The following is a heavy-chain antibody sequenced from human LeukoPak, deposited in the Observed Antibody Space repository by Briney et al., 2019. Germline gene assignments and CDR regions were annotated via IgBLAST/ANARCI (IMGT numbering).Heavy chain of an antibody. D-gene: IGHD7-27*01. CDR3: ARGPPNWGYDY. J-gene: IGHJ4*02. CDR1: GFTISSHW. CDR2: IKQYGREI. V-gene: IGHV3-7*03. Sequence: PGGSLRLSCAASGFTISSHWMNWVRQAPGKGLEWVAQIKQYGREIYYLDSVKGRFTISRDDADNSGFLQMNSLRVEDTAVYYCARGPPNWGYDYWGPGTLVTVSS.